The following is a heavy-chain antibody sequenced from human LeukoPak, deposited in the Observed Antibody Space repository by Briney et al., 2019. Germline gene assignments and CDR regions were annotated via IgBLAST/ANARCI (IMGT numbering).Heavy chain of an antibody. CDR1: GYTFTSYD. CDR2: MNPNSGNT. CDR3: ARGRGVAATHAFDI. Sequence: ASVKVSCKASGYTFTSYDINWVRQATGQGLEWMGWMNPNSGNTGYAQKFQGRVTMTRNTSISTAYMELSSLRSEDTAVYYCARGRGVAATHAFDIWGQGTMVTVSS. D-gene: IGHD2-15*01. J-gene: IGHJ3*02. V-gene: IGHV1-8*01.